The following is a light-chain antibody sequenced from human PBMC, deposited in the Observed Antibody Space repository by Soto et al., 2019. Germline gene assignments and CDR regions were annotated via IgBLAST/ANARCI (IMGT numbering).Light chain of an antibody. Sequence: DIVMTQSPATLSVAPGERVTVSCRASQGVSRKLAWYQHKPGQAPRLLISGASTGATGIPARFSGSGSGTEFTLTISSLQSEDCAIYYCQQYHTWPITFGGGTRWIS. V-gene: IGKV3-15*01. CDR3: QQYHTWPIT. CDR1: QGVSRK. J-gene: IGKJ4*01. CDR2: GAS.